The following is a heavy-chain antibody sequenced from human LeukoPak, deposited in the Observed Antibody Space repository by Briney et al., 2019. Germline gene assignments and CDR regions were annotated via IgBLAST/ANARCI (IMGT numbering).Heavy chain of an antibody. J-gene: IGHJ4*02. CDR3: AKKSATAAFDY. D-gene: IGHD6-13*01. V-gene: IGHV3-23*01. Sequence: GGSLRLSCAASGFTFSSYVMTWVRQAPGKGLEWGSGISGSGSSTYYADSVKGRFTISRDNAKNTMYVPMNTLRAEATAVYYCAKKSATAAFDYWGQGILVTVSS. CDR2: ISGSGSST. CDR1: GFTFSSYV.